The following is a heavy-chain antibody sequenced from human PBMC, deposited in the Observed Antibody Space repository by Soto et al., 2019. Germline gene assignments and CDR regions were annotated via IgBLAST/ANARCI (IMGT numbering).Heavy chain of an antibody. CDR1: GFSLSTSGVG. J-gene: IGHJ3*02. D-gene: IGHD3-3*01. Sequence: QITLKESGPPLVKPTQPLTLTCTFSGFSLSTSGVGVGWIRQPPGKALEWLALIYWDDDKRYSPSLKSRLTITKDTSKNQVVLTMTNMDPVDTATYYCAHSYDFSVIIEAFDIWGQGTMVTVSS. CDR2: IYWDDDK. V-gene: IGHV2-5*02. CDR3: AHSYDFSVIIEAFDI.